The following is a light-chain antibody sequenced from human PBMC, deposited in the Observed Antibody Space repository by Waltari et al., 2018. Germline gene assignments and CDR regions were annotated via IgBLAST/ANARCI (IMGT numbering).Light chain of an antibody. Sequence: QSVLPQPPSASGTPGPRVTISCSGTYSNLGSNLVNWYQQVPGAAPQLLLYSNDRRPSGVPDRFSGSKSGASASLVISGLQSGDEAFYHCATWDDTLNGQVFGGGTKLTVL. J-gene: IGLJ3*02. CDR2: SND. CDR1: YSNLGSNL. CDR3: ATWDDTLNGQV. V-gene: IGLV1-44*01.